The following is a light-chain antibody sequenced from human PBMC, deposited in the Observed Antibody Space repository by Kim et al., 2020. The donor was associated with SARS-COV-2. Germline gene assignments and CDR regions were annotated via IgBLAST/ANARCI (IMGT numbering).Light chain of an antibody. Sequence: DIQMTQSPSTLSASVGDRVTITCRASQSISSWLAWYQQKPGKAPNLLIYKASSLQSGVPSRFSGSGSGTEFTLTISSLQPDDLATYYCQQYNSYSYTFGPGTKLEI. CDR3: QQYNSYSYT. CDR2: KAS. J-gene: IGKJ2*01. CDR1: QSISSW. V-gene: IGKV1-5*03.